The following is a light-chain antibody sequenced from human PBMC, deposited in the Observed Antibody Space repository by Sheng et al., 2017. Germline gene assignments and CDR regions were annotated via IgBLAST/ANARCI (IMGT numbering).Light chain of an antibody. CDR1: QDISDY. J-gene: IGKJ5*01. CDR2: AAS. V-gene: IGKV1-16*02. Sequence: DIQMTQSPSSLSASVGDTVTITCRASQDISDYLAWFQQRPGKAPKSLIYAASNLQSGVPSKFSGSGSGTDFTLTITILQPEDFATYYCQQYDSEITFGQGTRLEIK. CDR3: QQYDSEIT.